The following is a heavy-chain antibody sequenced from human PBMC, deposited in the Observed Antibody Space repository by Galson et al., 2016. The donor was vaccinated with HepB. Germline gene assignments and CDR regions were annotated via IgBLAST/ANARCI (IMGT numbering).Heavy chain of an antibody. CDR2: ISRAGSPK. D-gene: IGHD6-19*01. CDR1: GFTFSNYC. Sequence: SLRLSCAASGFTFSNYCMNWVRQAPGKGLEWVSYISRAGSPKYYADSVKGRFTISRDNAKNSLYLQMNSLRHEDTAVYYCERAQWSPALRNAYFDYWGQGILVTVSS. J-gene: IGHJ4*02. CDR3: ERAQWSPALRNAYFDY. V-gene: IGHV3-48*02.